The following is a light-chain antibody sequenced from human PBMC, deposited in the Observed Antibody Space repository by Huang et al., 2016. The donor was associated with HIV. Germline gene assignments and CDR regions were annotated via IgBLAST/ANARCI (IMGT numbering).Light chain of an antibody. CDR1: QNISSY. V-gene: IGKV1-39*01. Sequence: DIQMTQSPSSLSASVGDRVTITCRASQNISSYLNWYQHKPGKVPKLLIYAASSLQSGVPSRFSGSGSGTHFTLTISSLQPEDFAIYYCQQCYSTPLFTFGPGTKVDIK. J-gene: IGKJ3*01. CDR3: QQCYSTPLFT. CDR2: AAS.